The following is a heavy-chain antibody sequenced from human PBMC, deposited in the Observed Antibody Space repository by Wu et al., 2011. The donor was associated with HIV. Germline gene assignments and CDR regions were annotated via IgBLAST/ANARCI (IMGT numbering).Heavy chain of an antibody. Sequence: QVQLVQSGAEVKKPGSSVKVSCKASGGTFNNYAIGWVRQAPGQGLEWMGWISPYDGDTKYPQKLQDRVTMTTDTSTSTAYMELRSLRSDDTAVYYCARDDSSGWPEGFDYWGQGTLVTVSS. CDR2: ISPYDGDT. V-gene: IGHV1-18*01. J-gene: IGHJ4*02. CDR3: ARDDSSGWPEGFDY. D-gene: IGHD6-19*01. CDR1: GGTFNNYA.